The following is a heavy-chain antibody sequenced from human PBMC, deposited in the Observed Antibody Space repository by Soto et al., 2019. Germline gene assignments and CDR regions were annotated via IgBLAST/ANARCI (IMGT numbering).Heavy chain of an antibody. CDR3: AREGSGYCSSTSCYFFDY. CDR2: INHSGST. V-gene: IGHV4-34*01. D-gene: IGHD2-2*01. CDR1: GGSFSGYY. J-gene: IGHJ4*02. Sequence: SETLSLTCAVYGGSFSGYYWSWIRQPPGKGLEWIGEINHSGSTNYNPSLKSRVTISVDTTKNKFSLKLSSVTAADTAVYYCAREGSGYCSSTSCYFFDYWGQGTLVTVSS.